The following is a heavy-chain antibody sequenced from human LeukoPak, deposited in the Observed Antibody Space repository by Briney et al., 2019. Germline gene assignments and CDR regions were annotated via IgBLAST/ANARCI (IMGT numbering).Heavy chain of an antibody. D-gene: IGHD3-3*01. CDR1: GGSISSGGYY. Sequence: RPSETLSLTCTVSGGSISSGGYYWSWIRQHPGKGLEWIGYIYYSGSTYYNPSLKSRVTISVDTSKNQFSLKLSSVTAADTAVYYCAGDHGSGGGFDPWGQGTLVTVSS. CDR2: IYYSGST. CDR3: AGDHGSGGGFDP. J-gene: IGHJ5*02. V-gene: IGHV4-31*03.